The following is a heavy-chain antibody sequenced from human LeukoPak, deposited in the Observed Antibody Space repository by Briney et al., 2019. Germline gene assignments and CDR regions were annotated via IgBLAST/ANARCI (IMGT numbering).Heavy chain of an antibody. CDR1: GFTFSSYA. J-gene: IGHJ4*02. V-gene: IGHV3-23*01. CDR2: ISGSGGST. Sequence: GGSLRLSCAASGFTFSSYAMSWVRQAPGKGLEWVSAISGSGGSTYYADSVKGRFTISRDNSKNTLYLQMNSLRAEDTAVYYCAKDLLDIVVVVAATPVGGGFDYWGRGTLVTVSS. CDR3: AKDLLDIVVVVAATPVGGGFDY. D-gene: IGHD2-15*01.